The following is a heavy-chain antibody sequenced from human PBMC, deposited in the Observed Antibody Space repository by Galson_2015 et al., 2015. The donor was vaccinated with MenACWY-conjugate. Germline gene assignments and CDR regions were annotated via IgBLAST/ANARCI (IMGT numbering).Heavy chain of an antibody. Sequence: SLRLSCAASGFTFSHYGMHWVRQAPGKGLEWVTAISYDGNNKYYADSVKGRFTISRDNSKNTVSLQMNGLTTEDTAVYFCGKDKVADTAMVIEHWGQGALVSVSS. CDR1: GFTFSHYG. V-gene: IGHV3-30*18. CDR2: ISYDGNNK. CDR3: GKDKVADTAMVIEH. D-gene: IGHD5-18*01. J-gene: IGHJ1*01.